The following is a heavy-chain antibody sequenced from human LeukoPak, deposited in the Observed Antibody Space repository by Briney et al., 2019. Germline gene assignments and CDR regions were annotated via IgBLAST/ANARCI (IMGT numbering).Heavy chain of an antibody. CDR1: GGSISSYY. CDR3: ARSEGNWNDLDAFDI. CDR2: IYYSGGA. D-gene: IGHD1-1*01. J-gene: IGHJ3*02. Sequence: KPSETLSLTCTVSGGSISSYYWSWIRQPPGKGLEWIGYIYYSGGANYNPSLKSRVTISVDTSKNQFSLKLSSVTAADTAVYYCARSEGNWNDLDAFDIWGQGTMVTVSS. V-gene: IGHV4-59*08.